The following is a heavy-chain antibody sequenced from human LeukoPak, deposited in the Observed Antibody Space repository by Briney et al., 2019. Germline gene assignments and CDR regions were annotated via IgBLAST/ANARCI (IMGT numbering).Heavy chain of an antibody. CDR1: GFTFSSYG. V-gene: IGHV3-30*18. CDR2: ISYDGSNK. D-gene: IGHD3-10*01. J-gene: IGHJ4*02. CDR3: ANLWFGETK. Sequence: GGSLRLSCAASGFTFSSYGMHWVRQAPSKGLEWVAVISYDGSNKYYADSVKGRFTISRDNSKNTLYLQMNSLRAEDTAVYYCANLWFGETKWGQGTLVTVSS.